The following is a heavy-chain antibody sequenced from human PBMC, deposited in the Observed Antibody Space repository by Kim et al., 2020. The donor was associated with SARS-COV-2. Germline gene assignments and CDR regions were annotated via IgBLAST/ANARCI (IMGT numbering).Heavy chain of an antibody. V-gene: IGHV3-30-3*01. Sequence: GGSLRLSCAASGFTFSSYAMHWVRQAPGKGLEWVAVISYDGSNKYYADSVKGRFTISRDNSKNTLYLQMNSLRAEDTAVYYCARGIVVVPAAKGGLNWF. J-gene: IGHJ5*01. CDR2: ISYDGSNK. CDR1: GFTFSSYA. D-gene: IGHD2-2*01. CDR3: ARGIVVVPAAKGGLNWF.